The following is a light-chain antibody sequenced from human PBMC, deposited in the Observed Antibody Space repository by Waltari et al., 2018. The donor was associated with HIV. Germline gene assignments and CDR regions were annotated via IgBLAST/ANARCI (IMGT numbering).Light chain of an antibody. CDR3: QQSYNIPLT. V-gene: IGKV1-39*01. J-gene: IGKJ4*01. Sequence: DIQMTQSPSSLSASVGDRVTITCRTSQSISNYLNWFLQKPGKAPNLLIFGASSLQSGVPSRFSGSGSGTNFTLTINSLQPEDFATYYCQQSYNIPLTFGGGTEVQIK. CDR1: QSISNY. CDR2: GAS.